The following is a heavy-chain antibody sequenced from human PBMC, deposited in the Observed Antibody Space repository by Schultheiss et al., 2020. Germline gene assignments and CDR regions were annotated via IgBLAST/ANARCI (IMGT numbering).Heavy chain of an antibody. CDR1: GFTFSSYW. D-gene: IGHD3-9*01. J-gene: IGHJ4*02. CDR2: IRSKAYGGTT. Sequence: GGSLRLSCAASGFTFSSYWMSWVRQAPGKGLEWVGFIRSKAYGGTTEYAASVKGRFTISRDDSKSIAYLQMNSLRAEDTAVYYCARGVGLYYDILTGYYTYWGQGTLVTVSS. V-gene: IGHV3-71*01. CDR3: ARGVGLYYDILTGYYTY.